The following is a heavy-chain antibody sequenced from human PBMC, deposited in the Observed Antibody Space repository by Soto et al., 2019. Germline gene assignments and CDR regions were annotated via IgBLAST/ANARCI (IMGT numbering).Heavy chain of an antibody. Sequence: QITLKESGPTLLKPTQTLTLTCTLSGLSLKSGGVGVGWIRQPPGKALEWVALIFWDDDKRYSPSPMSKLTITKYTSTNQVVLTMTNMDPVDTATYYCVLRRGSFRPSDSDYGVDVWGPGTTVTVSS. J-gene: IGHJ6*02. CDR1: GLSLKSGGVG. CDR2: IFWDDDK. V-gene: IGHV2-5*02. D-gene: IGHD1-1*01. CDR3: VLRRGSFRPSDSDYGVDV.